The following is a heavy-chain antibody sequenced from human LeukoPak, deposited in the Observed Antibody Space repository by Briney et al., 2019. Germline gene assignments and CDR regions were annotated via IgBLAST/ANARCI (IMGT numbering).Heavy chain of an antibody. CDR2: ISSSSSSI. CDR1: GFTFSTYN. D-gene: IGHD3-16*02. J-gene: IGHJ6*02. Sequence: GGSLRLSCAASGFTFSTYNMNWVRQGPGKGLEWVSYISSSSSSIYYADSVKGRFTISRDNAKNSLYLQTNSLRAEDTAVYYCAPGSGSYRTYYYGMDVWGQGTTVTVSS. CDR3: APGSGSYRTYYYGMDV. V-gene: IGHV3-48*04.